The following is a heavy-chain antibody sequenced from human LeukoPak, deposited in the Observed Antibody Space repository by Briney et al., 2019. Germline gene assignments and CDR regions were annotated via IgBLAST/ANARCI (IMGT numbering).Heavy chain of an antibody. V-gene: IGHV3-33*05. Sequence: PGGSLRLSCVASGFIFSNYGMHWVRQAPGKGLEWVAVMSYDGSNEDYADSVKGRFTIYRDNSRDTLYLQMNSLSAEDTAVYYCARDSGDSDWGQGTLVTVSS. J-gene: IGHJ4*02. D-gene: IGHD4-17*01. CDR1: GFIFSNYG. CDR3: ARDSGDSD. CDR2: MSYDGSNE.